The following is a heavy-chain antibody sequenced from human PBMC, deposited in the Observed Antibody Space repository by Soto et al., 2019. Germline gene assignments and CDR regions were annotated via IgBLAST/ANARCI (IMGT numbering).Heavy chain of an antibody. CDR1: GFTFSSYG. Sequence: PRGSLRLSCAASGFTFSSYGMHWVRQAPGKGLEWVAVISYDGSNKYYADSVKGRFTISRDNSKNTLYLQMKSRRAEDTAVYYCAKDDTAMFAHTPTPLDYWGQGTLVTVSS. J-gene: IGHJ4*02. CDR3: AKDDTAMFAHTPTPLDY. V-gene: IGHV3-30*18. D-gene: IGHD5-18*01. CDR2: ISYDGSNK.